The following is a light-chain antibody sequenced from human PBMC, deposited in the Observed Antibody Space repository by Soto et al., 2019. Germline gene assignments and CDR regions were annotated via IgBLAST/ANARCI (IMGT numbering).Light chain of an antibody. J-gene: IGKJ2*01. CDR1: QSISSSA. V-gene: IGKV3-20*01. CDR2: GSS. CDR3: QQYVTSPYT. Sequence: DIVLTQSPGTLSLSPGERVILSCRTSQSISSSALAWYQQKPGQAPSLLIYGSSMRATGIPDRFSGSGSGTDFTLTISSLEPEDFAVYFWQQYVTSPYTFGQGTKLE.